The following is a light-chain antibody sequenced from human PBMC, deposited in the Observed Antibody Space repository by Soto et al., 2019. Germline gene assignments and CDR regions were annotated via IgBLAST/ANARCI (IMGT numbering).Light chain of an antibody. V-gene: IGKV3-20*01. J-gene: IGKJ3*01. Sequence: EIVLTPSPGTLSLSAGERATLSCMASQTISSNYLSWYKQKPGPAPRILIFGAYYRATCIPDRFSGSGSGIDVALTIRSLTPTVLAVNYGQQYGRSPQVCTFGAGTKVDIK. CDR3: QQYGRSPQVCT. CDR1: QTISSNY. CDR2: GAY.